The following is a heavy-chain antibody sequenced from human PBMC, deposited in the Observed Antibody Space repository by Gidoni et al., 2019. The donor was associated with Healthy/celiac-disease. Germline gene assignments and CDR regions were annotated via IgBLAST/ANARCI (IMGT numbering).Heavy chain of an antibody. CDR3: ERRSVVVPTEGFDP. Sequence: EVQLLQSVAEVKKPVESFTISCKGSGYSFTSYWIVWVRHMPGKGLEWTGIIYPGDFYTRYSPSFQGQVTITADKSISTAYLQWSSLKASDTARYYCERRSVVVPTEGFDPWGQGTLVTVSS. CDR2: IYPGDFYT. J-gene: IGHJ5*02. D-gene: IGHD2-2*01. V-gene: IGHV5-51*03. CDR1: GYSFTSYW.